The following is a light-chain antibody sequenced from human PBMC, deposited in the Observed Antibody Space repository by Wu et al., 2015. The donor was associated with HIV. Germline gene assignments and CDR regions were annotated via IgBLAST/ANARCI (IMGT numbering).Light chain of an antibody. J-gene: IGKJ2*01. V-gene: IGKV3-15*01. CDR1: QSVGSN. Sequence: EIVMTQSPATLSVSPGERATLSCRASQSVGSNLAWYQQKPGQAPRLLIYGASTRATDIPARFSGSGSGTEFTLTISSLQSEDFAFYYCQQYNNFVTFGQGTKLEIK. CDR2: GAS. CDR3: QQYNNFVT.